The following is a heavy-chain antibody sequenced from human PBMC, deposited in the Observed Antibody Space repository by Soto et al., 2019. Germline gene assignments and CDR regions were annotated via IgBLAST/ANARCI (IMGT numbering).Heavy chain of an antibody. CDR1: GGTFRSYA. CDR2: IIPIFGTA. Sequence: SVKVLCKVSGGTFRSYAISWVRQAPGQGLEWMGGIIPIFGTANYAQKLQGRVTITADESTSTAYMELSSLRSEDTAVYYCARKGAYRGISVGRHLTHHCYFDYWRQGPLVTVGS. J-gene: IGHJ4*02. V-gene: IGHV1-69*01. D-gene: IGHD2-15*01. CDR3: ARKGAYRGISVGRHLTHHCYFDY.